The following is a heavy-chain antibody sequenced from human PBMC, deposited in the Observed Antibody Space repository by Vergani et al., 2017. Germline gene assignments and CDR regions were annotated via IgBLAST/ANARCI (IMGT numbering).Heavy chain of an antibody. CDR2: IRSKANSYAT. J-gene: IGHJ6*03. Sequence: EVQLVESGGGLVQPGGSLKLSCAASGFTFSGSAMHWVRQASGKGLEWVGRIRSKANSYATAYAASVKGRFTISRDDSKNTAYLQMNSLKTEDTAVYYCTRXDILTGYYPIDYYYMDVWGKGTTVTVSS. CDR1: GFTFSGSA. CDR3: TRXDILTGYYPIDYYYMDV. D-gene: IGHD3-9*01. V-gene: IGHV3-73*02.